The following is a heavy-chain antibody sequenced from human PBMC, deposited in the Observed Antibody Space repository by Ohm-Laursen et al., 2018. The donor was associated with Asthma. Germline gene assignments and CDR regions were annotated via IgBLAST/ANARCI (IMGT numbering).Heavy chain of an antibody. V-gene: IGHV1-18*01. CDR2: ISAYNGNT. D-gene: IGHD4-17*01. J-gene: IGHJ3*02. CDR3: ARDHYGSISLNAFDI. Sequence: GSSVKVSCKASGGTFSSYGISWVRQAPGQGLEWMGWISAYNGNTNYAQKLQGRVTMTTDTSTSTAYMELRSLRSDDTAVYYCARDHYGSISLNAFDIWGQGTMVTVSS. CDR1: GGTFSSYG.